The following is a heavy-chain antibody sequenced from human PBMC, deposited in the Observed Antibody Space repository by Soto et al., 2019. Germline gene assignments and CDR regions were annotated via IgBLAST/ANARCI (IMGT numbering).Heavy chain of an antibody. CDR2: ISGSGGST. CDR3: AKHLRGGIAARPHGMDV. Sequence: GGSLRLSCAASGFTFSSYAMSWVRQAPGKGLEWVSAISGSGGSTYYADSVKGRFTISRDNSKNTLYLQMNSLRAEDTAVYYCAKHLRGGIAARPHGMDVWGQGTTVTVSS. CDR1: GFTFSSYA. J-gene: IGHJ6*01. V-gene: IGHV3-23*01. D-gene: IGHD6-6*01.